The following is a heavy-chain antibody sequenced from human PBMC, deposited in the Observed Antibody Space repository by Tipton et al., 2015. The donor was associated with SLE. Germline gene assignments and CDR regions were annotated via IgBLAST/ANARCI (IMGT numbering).Heavy chain of an antibody. V-gene: IGHV4-59*11. Sequence: TLSLTCTVSGGSISSHYWSWIRQPPGKGLEWIGYIYYSGSTNYNPSLKSRVTISVDTSKNQFSLKLSSVTAADTAVYYCATLPMVRGSYYMDVWGKGTTVTVSS. CDR1: GGSISSHY. CDR3: ATLPMVRGSYYMDV. D-gene: IGHD3-10*01. J-gene: IGHJ6*03. CDR2: IYYSGST.